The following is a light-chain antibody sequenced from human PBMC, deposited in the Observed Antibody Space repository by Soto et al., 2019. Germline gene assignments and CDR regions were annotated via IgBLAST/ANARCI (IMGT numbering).Light chain of an antibody. Sequence: EIVLTQSPGTLSLSPGERATLSCRTSESVTSTYLAWYQQKPGQPPRLLIYGASSRATGIPDRFSGSGSGTDFTLTISRLEPEDFAVYYCQQYDNSVWTFGQGTKVEIK. CDR3: QQYDNSVWT. CDR1: ESVTSTY. V-gene: IGKV3-20*01. J-gene: IGKJ1*01. CDR2: GAS.